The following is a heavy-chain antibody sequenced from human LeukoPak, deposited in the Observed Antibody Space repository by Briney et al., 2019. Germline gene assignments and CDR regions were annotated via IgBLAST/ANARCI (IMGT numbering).Heavy chain of an antibody. J-gene: IGHJ5*02. V-gene: IGHV1-2*04. CDR3: ARPHCSSTDCHPPEWFDP. CDR1: GYTFTGYY. Sequence: GASVKVSRKASGYTFTGYYMHWVRQAPGQGLEWMGWINPNSGGTNYAQKFQGWVTMTRNTSISTAYMELSRLRSDDTAVYYSARPHCSSTDCHPPEWFDPWGQGTLVTVSS. CDR2: INPNSGGT. D-gene: IGHD2-2*01.